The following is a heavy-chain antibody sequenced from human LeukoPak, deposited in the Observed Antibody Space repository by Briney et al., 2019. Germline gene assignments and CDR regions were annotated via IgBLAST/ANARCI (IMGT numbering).Heavy chain of an antibody. V-gene: IGHV4-59*08. J-gene: IGHJ4*02. CDR3: QEEGYSSGYYVSL. Sequence: PSETLSLTCTVSGGSISSYYWSWIRQPPGKGLEWIGYIYYSGSTNYNPSLKSRVTISVDTSKNQFSLKLSSVTAADTAVYYCQEEGYSSGYYVSLWGQGTLVTVSS. CDR2: IYYSGST. CDR1: GGSISSYY. D-gene: IGHD3-22*01.